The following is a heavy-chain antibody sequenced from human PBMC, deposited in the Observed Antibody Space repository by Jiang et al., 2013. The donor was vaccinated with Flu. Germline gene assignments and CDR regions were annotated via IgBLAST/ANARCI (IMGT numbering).Heavy chain of an antibody. CDR3: AKVGYCSGGSCYFTGVDY. Sequence: QLVESGGGLVQPGGSLRLSCAASGFTFSSYAMSWVRQAPGKGLEWVSAISGSGGSTYYADSVKGRFTISRDNSKNTLYLQMNSLRAEDTAVYYCAKVGYCSGGSCYFTGVDYWGQGTLVTVSS. V-gene: IGHV3-23*04. CDR1: GFTFSSYA. J-gene: IGHJ4*02. CDR2: ISGSGGST. D-gene: IGHD2-15*01.